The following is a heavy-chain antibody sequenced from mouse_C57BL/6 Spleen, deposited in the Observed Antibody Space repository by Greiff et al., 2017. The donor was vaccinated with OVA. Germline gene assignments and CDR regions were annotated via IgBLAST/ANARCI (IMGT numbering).Heavy chain of an antibody. Sequence: VQLQQPGAELVMPGASVKLSCKASGYTFTSYWMHWVKQRPGQGLEWIGEIDPSDSYTNYNQKFKGKSTLTVDKSSSTAYIQLSSLTSEDSAVYYCARSPYGYDGYYFDYWGQGTTLTVSS. CDR1: GYTFTSYW. CDR2: IDPSDSYT. D-gene: IGHD2-2*01. V-gene: IGHV1-69*01. J-gene: IGHJ2*01. CDR3: ARSPYGYDGYYFDY.